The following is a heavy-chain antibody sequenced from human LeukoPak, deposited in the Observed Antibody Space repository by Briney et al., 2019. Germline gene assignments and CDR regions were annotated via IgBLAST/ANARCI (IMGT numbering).Heavy chain of an antibody. V-gene: IGHV3-30-3*01. CDR3: VLGHYGGLFDN. Sequence: GGALRLSCAASGFAFSSYDMHWVRQAPGKGLEWVAVISNDGSNKDYADSVKGRFTISRDNSKNTLYVQMNSLRAEDTAVYYCVLGHYGGLFDNWGQGTLVSVSS. CDR2: ISNDGSNK. J-gene: IGHJ4*02. D-gene: IGHD4-23*01. CDR1: GFAFSSYD.